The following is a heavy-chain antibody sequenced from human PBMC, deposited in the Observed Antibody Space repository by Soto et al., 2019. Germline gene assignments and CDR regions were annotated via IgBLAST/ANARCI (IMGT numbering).Heavy chain of an antibody. CDR3: ARTIFGVVITTYYFDY. V-gene: IGHV2-5*01. J-gene: IGHJ4*02. D-gene: IGHD3-3*01. Sequence: SGPTLVNPTQTLTLTCTFSGFSLSTSGVGVGWIRQPPGKALEWLALIYWNDDKRYSPSLKSRLTITKDTSKNQVVLTMTNMDPVDTATYYCARTIFGVVITTYYFDYWGQGTLVTVSS. CDR1: GFSLSTSGVG. CDR2: IYWNDDK.